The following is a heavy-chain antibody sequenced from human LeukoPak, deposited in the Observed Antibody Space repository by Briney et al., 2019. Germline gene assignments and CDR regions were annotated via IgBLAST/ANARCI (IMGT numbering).Heavy chain of an antibody. D-gene: IGHD3-22*01. CDR1: GFTFSSYN. CDR2: IDDSGSIT. J-gene: IGHJ4*02. V-gene: IGHV3-48*01. CDR3: VRDPPRYYDF. Sequence: GGSLRLSCAASGFTFSSYNMNWVRQAPGKGLEWIAHIDDSGSITHYADSVKGRFTISRENAKNSLNLQMNNLRAEGTAVYYCVRDPPRYYDFWGQGALVTVSS.